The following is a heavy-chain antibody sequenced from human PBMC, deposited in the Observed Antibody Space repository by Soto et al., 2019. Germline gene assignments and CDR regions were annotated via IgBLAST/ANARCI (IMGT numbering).Heavy chain of an antibody. CDR1: GFTFSSYD. CDR3: ARRGYSSWAGAPVDY. CDR2: IGTAGDT. V-gene: IGHV3-13*01. J-gene: IGHJ4*02. D-gene: IGHD6-13*01. Sequence: EVQLVESGGGLVQPGGSLRLSCAASGFTFSSYDMHWVRQATGKGLEWVSAIGTAGDTYYPGSVKDRFTISRENAKILLYLQMNILRAEDTAVYYCARRGYSSWAGAPVDYWGQGTLVTVAS.